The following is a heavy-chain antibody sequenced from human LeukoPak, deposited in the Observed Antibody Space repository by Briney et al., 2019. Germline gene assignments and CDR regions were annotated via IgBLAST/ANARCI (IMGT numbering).Heavy chain of an antibody. CDR2: IIPILGIA. D-gene: IGHD3-10*01. CDR1: GGTFSSYA. J-gene: IGHJ4*02. CDR3: AREGYYYGSGSSPWFDY. Sequence: SVKVSCKASGGTFSSYAISWVRQAPGQGLEWMERIIPILGIANYAQKFQGRVTITADKSTSTAYMELSSLRSEDTAVYYCAREGYYYGSGSSPWFDYWGQGTLVTVSS. V-gene: IGHV1-69*04.